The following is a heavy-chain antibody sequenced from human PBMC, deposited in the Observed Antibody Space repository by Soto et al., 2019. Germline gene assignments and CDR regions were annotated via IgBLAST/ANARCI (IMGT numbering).Heavy chain of an antibody. D-gene: IGHD3-22*01. CDR2: IIPIFGTA. J-gene: IGHJ4*02. CDR1: GGTFSSYA. V-gene: IGHV1-69*13. Sequence: SVKVSWKASGGTFSSYAISWVRQAPGQGLEWMGGIIPIFGTANYAQKFQGRVTITADESTSTAYMELSSLRSEDTAVYYCAYYYDSSGYPNFDYWGQGTLVTVSS. CDR3: AYYYDSSGYPNFDY.